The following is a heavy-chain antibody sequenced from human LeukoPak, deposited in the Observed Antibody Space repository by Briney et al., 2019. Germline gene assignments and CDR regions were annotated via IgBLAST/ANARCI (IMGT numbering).Heavy chain of an antibody. CDR2: INHSGST. CDR3: ASSYGYDYYYYYMDV. Sequence: SETLSLTCAVYGGSFSGYYWSWIRQPPGKGLEWIGEINHSGSTNYNPSLKSRVTISVDTSKNQFSLKLSSVTAADTAVYYCASSYGYDYYYYYMDVWGKGTTVTVSS. CDR1: GGSFSGYY. J-gene: IGHJ6*03. V-gene: IGHV4-34*01. D-gene: IGHD5-18*01.